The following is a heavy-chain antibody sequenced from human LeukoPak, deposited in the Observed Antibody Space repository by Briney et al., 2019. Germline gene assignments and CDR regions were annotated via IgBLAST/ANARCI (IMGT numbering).Heavy chain of an antibody. Sequence: SVKVSCKASGGTFSSYAISWVRQAPGQGLEWMGGIIPIFGTANYAQKFQGRVTITADKSTSTAYMELSSLRSDDTAVYYCARVGYYYDSSGYPHDAFDIWGQGTMVTVSS. CDR3: ARVGYYYDSSGYPHDAFDI. CDR1: GGTFSSYA. D-gene: IGHD3-22*01. V-gene: IGHV1-69*06. CDR2: IIPIFGTA. J-gene: IGHJ3*02.